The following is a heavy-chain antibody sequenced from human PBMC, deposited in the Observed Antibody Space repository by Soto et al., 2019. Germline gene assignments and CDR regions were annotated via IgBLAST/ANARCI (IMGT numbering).Heavy chain of an antibody. J-gene: IGHJ4*02. Sequence: SETLSLTCAVYGGSFSGYYWSWIRQPPGKGLEWIGEINHSGGTNYNPSLKSRVTISVDTSKNQFSLKLSSVTAADTAVYYCAREVLAALIDYWGQGTLVTVSS. CDR2: INHSGGT. V-gene: IGHV4-34*01. D-gene: IGHD6-13*01. CDR3: AREVLAALIDY. CDR1: GGSFSGYY.